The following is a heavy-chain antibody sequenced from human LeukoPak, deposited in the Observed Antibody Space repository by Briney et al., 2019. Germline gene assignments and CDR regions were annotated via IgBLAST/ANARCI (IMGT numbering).Heavy chain of an antibody. Sequence: VASVKVSCKASGYTFTSYGISWVRQAPGQGLEWMGRISAYNGNTNYAQKLQGRVTMTTDTSTSTAYMELRSLRSDDTAVYYCAGDPGRYEDIVVVPAATYNWFDPWGQGTLVTVSS. CDR1: GYTFTSYG. CDR2: ISAYNGNT. CDR3: AGDPGRYEDIVVVPAATYNWFDP. D-gene: IGHD2-2*01. V-gene: IGHV1-18*01. J-gene: IGHJ5*02.